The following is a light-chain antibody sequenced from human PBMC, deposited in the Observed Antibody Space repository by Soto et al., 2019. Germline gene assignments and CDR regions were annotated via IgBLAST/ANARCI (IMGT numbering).Light chain of an antibody. CDR1: QSVSSN. Sequence: TTLSLSPGERATLSCRASQSVSSNLAWYQQKPGQAPRLLIYGASTRATGIPARFSGSGSGTDFTLTISSLQPEDFATYYCLQDYNYPQTFGQGTKVDIK. CDR3: LQDYNYPQT. CDR2: GAS. V-gene: IGKV3-15*01. J-gene: IGKJ1*01.